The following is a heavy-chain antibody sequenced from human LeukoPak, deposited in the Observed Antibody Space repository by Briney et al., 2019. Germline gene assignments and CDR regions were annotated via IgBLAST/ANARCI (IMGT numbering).Heavy chain of an antibody. CDR2: INPNSGGT. CDR3: ARASNYYGSGSYYGG. CDR1: GYTFTGYY. J-gene: IGHJ4*02. Sequence: ASVKVSCKASGYTFTGYYMHWVRQAPGQGLEWMGWINPNSGGTNYAQKFQGRVTMTRDTSISTAYMELSRLRSDDTAVYYCARASNYYGSGSYYGGWGQGTLVTVSS. V-gene: IGHV1-2*02. D-gene: IGHD3-10*01.